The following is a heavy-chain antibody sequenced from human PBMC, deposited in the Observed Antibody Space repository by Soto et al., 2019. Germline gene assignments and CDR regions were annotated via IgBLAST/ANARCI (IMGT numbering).Heavy chain of an antibody. Sequence: SETLSLTCTVSGGSISSSIYYWGWIRQPPGKGLEWIGSIYYSGSTYYNPSLKSRVTISVDTSKNQFSLKLSSVTAADTAVYYCARRDYYYGMDVWGQGTTVTVSS. J-gene: IGHJ6*02. CDR1: GGSISSSIYY. CDR2: IYYSGST. CDR3: ARRDYYYGMDV. V-gene: IGHV4-39*01.